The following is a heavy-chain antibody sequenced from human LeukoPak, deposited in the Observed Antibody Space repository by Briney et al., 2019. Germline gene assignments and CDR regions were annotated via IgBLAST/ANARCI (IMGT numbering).Heavy chain of an antibody. D-gene: IGHD3-10*01. CDR2: IKSKAGGETT. J-gene: IGHJ4*02. CDR1: GFTFTHAW. Sequence: GGPLRLSCAASGFTFTHAWMTWVRQAPGKGLEWVGRIKSKAGGETTDYAAPVKGRFFMSRDDSKATLYLQMNYLETEDTAVYYCTTDLGITMIRGVIVSWGQGTLVTVSS. V-gene: IGHV3-15*01. CDR3: TTDLGITMIRGVIVS.